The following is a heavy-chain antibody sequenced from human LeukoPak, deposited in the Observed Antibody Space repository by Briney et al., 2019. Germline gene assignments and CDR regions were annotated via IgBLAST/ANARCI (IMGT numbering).Heavy chain of an antibody. Sequence: GGSLRLSCAASGFTFSSYAMSWVRQAPGKGLEWVSGVSNSGGVTYYAESVKGRFTISRDNSEHTVHLQMNSLRVEDTAIYYCARECVSHYSGSGSFYGGIDTWGQGTLVTVSS. CDR2: VSNSGGVT. V-gene: IGHV3-23*01. J-gene: IGHJ5*02. D-gene: IGHD3-10*01. CDR3: ARECVSHYSGSGSFYGGIDT. CDR1: GFTFSSYA.